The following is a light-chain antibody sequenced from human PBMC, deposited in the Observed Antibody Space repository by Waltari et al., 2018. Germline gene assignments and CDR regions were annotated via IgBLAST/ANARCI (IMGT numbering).Light chain of an antibody. CDR3: CSYAGSYTHVV. CDR1: SSDVGGYDY. J-gene: IGLJ2*01. Sequence: QSALTQPRSVSGSPGQSVTISCTGTSSDVGGYDYVSWYQHHPGKAPKLLICDVTKRPAGVPDRFSGSKSGNTASLTIAGLQADDEADYYCCSYAGSYTHVVFGGGTKLTVL. CDR2: DVT. V-gene: IGLV2-11*01.